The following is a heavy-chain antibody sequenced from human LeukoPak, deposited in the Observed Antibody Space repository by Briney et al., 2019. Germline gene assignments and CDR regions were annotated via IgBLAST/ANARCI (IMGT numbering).Heavy chain of an antibody. CDR2: IYYSGST. V-gene: IGHV4-59*11. J-gene: IGHJ3*02. CDR3: ARDRYCSSTSCYTDAFDI. CDR1: GGSISSHS. D-gene: IGHD2-2*02. Sequence: PSEALPLTCTVPGGSISSHSWSWIRQPPRKGREWIGYIYYSGSTNYNPSLKSRVTISVDTSKNQFSLKLSSVTAADTAVYYCARDRYCSSTSCYTDAFDIWGQGTMVTVSS.